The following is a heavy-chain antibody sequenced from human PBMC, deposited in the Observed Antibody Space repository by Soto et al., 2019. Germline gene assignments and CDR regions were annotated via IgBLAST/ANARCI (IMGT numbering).Heavy chain of an antibody. CDR2: IRSKANNYAT. D-gene: IGHD3-16*01. CDR3: TIIRLGSVAPTEFAY. CDR1: GFTFSASA. J-gene: IGHJ4*02. Sequence: EVQLVESGGGLVQPGGSLKLSCAVSGFTFSASAMHWVRQASGKGLEWVGRIRSKANNYATVYAASVQGRFTISGDDSGNRAYRQRNSRKTEDTAVYYCTIIRLGSVAPTEFAYWGPGTLVPVPS. V-gene: IGHV3-73*02.